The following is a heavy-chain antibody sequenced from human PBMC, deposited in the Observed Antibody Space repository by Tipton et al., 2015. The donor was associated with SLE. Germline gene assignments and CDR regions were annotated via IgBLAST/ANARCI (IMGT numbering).Heavy chain of an antibody. CDR3: ARLAQEGHFDY. V-gene: IGHV1-8*01. J-gene: IGHJ4*02. CDR1: GYTFSSYD. D-gene: IGHD6-6*01. CDR2: MHPNSGNT. Sequence: QSGAEVKKPGASVKVPCKASGYTFSSYDINWVRHATGQGLEWMGWMHPNSGNTGYAQKFQGRVTMTRNTSISTAYMELSSLRSEDTAVYYCARLAQEGHFDYWGQGTLVTVSS.